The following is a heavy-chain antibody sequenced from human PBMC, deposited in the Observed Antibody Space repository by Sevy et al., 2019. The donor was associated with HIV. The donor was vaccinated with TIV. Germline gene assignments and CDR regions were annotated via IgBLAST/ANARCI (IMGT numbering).Heavy chain of an antibody. CDR2: ISYDGSRK. D-gene: IGHD1-26*01. CDR1: GFTFSSYT. V-gene: IGHV3-30*14. J-gene: IGHJ4*02. CDR3: ARDLAWSGSYSWLAY. Sequence: GGSLRLSCAASGFTFSSYTMHWVRQAPGKGLEWVAFISYDGSRKYYADSVKGRFTISRDNSKNTLYLQMNNLRAEDTAVFYCARDLAWSGSYSWLAYWGQGTLVTVCS.